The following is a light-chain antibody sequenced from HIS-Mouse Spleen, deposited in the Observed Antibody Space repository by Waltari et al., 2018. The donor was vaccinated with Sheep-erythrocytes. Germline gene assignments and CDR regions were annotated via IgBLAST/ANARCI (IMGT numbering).Light chain of an antibody. CDR2: GAS. CDR1: QSVSSN. V-gene: IGKV3-15*01. CDR3: QQYNNWPRHT. J-gene: IGKJ2*01. Sequence: EIVMTQSPATLSVSPGERATLSCRASQSVSSNLAWYQQKPGQAPMPLIHGASTRATGIPARFSGSGSGTEFTLTISSLQSEDFAVYYCQQYNNWPRHTFGQGTKLEIK.